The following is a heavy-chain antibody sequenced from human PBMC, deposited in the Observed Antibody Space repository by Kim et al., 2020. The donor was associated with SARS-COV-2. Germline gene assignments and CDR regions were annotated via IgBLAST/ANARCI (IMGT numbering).Heavy chain of an antibody. CDR2: ISYDGSNK. V-gene: IGHV3-30*18. CDR3: AKSLGFFGGTTPIYYYYGMDV. Sequence: GGSLRLSCAASGFTFSSYGMHWVRQAPGKGLEWVAVISYDGSNKYYADSVKGRFTISRDNSKNTLYLQMNSLRAEDTAVYYCAKSLGFFGGTTPIYYYYGMDVWGQGTTVTVSS. CDR1: GFTFSSYG. J-gene: IGHJ6*02. D-gene: IGHD3-3*01.